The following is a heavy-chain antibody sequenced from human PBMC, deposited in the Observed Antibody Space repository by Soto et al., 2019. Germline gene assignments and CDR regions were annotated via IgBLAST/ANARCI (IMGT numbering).Heavy chain of an antibody. CDR1: GGSVSSGSYY. J-gene: IGHJ6*02. D-gene: IGHD3-10*02. Sequence: QVQLQESGPGLVKPSETLSLTYTVSGGSVSSGSYYWSWIRQPPGKGLEWIGYIYYSGSTNYNPSLKSRVTISVDTSKNQFSLKLSSVTAADTAVYYCARDVYSGVGYYYGMDVCGQGTTVTVSS. V-gene: IGHV4-61*01. CDR2: IYYSGST. CDR3: ARDVYSGVGYYYGMDV.